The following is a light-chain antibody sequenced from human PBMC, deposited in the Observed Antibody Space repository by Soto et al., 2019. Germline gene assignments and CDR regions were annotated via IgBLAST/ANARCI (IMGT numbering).Light chain of an antibody. V-gene: IGKV3-20*01. CDR1: RSLSSSY. J-gene: IGKJ2*01. Sequence: ELVVTQSPGTLSFSTGERATLSCRASRSLSSSYVVWYQQKPGQAPRLLIYAASRRATGIPDRFSGSGSATEYTLTISRLEPEDFAVYYCRQQGTFGQGNKLEIK. CDR2: AAS. CDR3: RQQGT.